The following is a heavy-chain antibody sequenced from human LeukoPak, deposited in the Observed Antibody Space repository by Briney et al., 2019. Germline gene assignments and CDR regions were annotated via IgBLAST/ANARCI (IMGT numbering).Heavy chain of an antibody. CDR3: VRYHESSGYYRLFDY. Sequence: GGSLRLSCAASGFTFSSHGMHWVRQAPGKGLEWVTSIRHDGNNNYYADSVRGRFTISRDNSKNTLYLQMNSLRAEDTAVYYCVRYHESSGYYRLFDYWGQGTLVTVSS. V-gene: IGHV3-30*02. D-gene: IGHD3-22*01. J-gene: IGHJ4*02. CDR2: IRHDGNNN. CDR1: GFTFSSHG.